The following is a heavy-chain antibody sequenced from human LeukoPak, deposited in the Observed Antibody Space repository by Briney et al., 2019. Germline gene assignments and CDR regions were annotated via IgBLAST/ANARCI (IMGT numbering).Heavy chain of an antibody. Sequence: ASVKVSCKTSGYSFTGYYLHWVRQAPGHGLEWMGWINPNSGGTGTKYAQRFQGRVTMTRDTSISTAYMELSRLTSDDTAVYYCARERGYCSSSRCYTSDAFDIWGQGTLVTVSS. CDR1: GYSFTGYY. D-gene: IGHD2-2*02. CDR3: ARERGYCSSSRCYTSDAFDI. V-gene: IGHV1-2*02. CDR2: INPNSGGT. J-gene: IGHJ3*02.